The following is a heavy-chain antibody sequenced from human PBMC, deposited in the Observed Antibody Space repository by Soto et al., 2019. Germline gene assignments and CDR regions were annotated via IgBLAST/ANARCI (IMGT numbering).Heavy chain of an antibody. J-gene: IGHJ6*02. V-gene: IGHV1-3*01. D-gene: IGHD4-4*01. CDR3: ASSVTDYSYDRLDX. CDR2: SHAVNGAT. CDR1: GFRFNNYV. Sequence: VSLKVSCKASGFRFNNYVIHWVRQAPGQRLEWMGWSHAVNGATEYSQNFQDRVTITRDTSANTGYMDLSRLTSEDTALYYCASSVTDYSYDRLDXWGQGTTVTVSX.